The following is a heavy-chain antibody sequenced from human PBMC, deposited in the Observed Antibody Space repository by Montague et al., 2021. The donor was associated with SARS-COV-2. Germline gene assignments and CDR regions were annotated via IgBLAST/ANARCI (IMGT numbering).Heavy chain of an antibody. CDR3: ARRLYCSSTNCPYYFDK. J-gene: IGHJ4*02. D-gene: IGHD2-2*01. CDR2: VSWDDDN. Sequence: VKPTQTLTLTCTFSGFSLSTSGVGVGWIRQPPGEALEWLALVSWDDDNRYNPSVKRRVTVTKGTSENQVVLTMTNMDPVDTATYYCARRLYCSSTNCPYYFDKWGQGTLVIVSS. CDR1: GFSLSTSGVG. V-gene: IGHV2-5*02.